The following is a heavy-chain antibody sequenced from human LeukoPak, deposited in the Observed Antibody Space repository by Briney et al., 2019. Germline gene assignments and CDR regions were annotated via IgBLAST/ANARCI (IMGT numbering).Heavy chain of an antibody. CDR1: GGSISSGGYS. V-gene: IGHV4-30-2*01. J-gene: IGHJ5*02. D-gene: IGHD3-10*01. CDR3: ARGGRFGELSSENWFDP. Sequence: SETLSLTCAVSGGSISSGGYSWSWIRQPPGKGLEWIGYIYHSGSTYYNPSLKSRVTISVDRSKNQFSLKLSSVTAADTAVYYCARGGRFGELSSENWFDPWGQGTLVTVSS. CDR2: IYHSGST.